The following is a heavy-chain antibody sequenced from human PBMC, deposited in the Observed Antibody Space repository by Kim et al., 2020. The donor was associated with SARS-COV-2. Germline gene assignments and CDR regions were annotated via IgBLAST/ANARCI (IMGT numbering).Heavy chain of an antibody. Sequence: ASVKVSCKASGYTFTSYGISWVRQAPGQGLEWMGWISAYNGNTNYAQKLQGRVTMTTDTSTSTAYMELRSLRSDDTAVYYCAREGYCTNGVCYTPWSNDYWGQGTLVTVSS. J-gene: IGHJ4*02. CDR2: ISAYNGNT. CDR1: GYTFTSYG. D-gene: IGHD2-8*01. V-gene: IGHV1-18*01. CDR3: AREGYCTNGVCYTPWSNDY.